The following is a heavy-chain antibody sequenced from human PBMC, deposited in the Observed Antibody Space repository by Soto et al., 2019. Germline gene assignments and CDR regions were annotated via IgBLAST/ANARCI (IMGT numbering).Heavy chain of an antibody. D-gene: IGHD1-26*01. CDR1: GFTFSRYA. CDR2: ISGSGGST. CDR3: ARRGSGSYYDY. Sequence: EVQLLESGGGLVQPGGSLRLSCAASGFTFSRYAMRWVLQAPGKGLEWVSAISGSGGSTYYADSVKGRFTISRDNSKNTLYLQMNSLRAEDTAVYYCARRGSGSYYDYWGQGTLVTVSS. V-gene: IGHV3-23*01. J-gene: IGHJ4*02.